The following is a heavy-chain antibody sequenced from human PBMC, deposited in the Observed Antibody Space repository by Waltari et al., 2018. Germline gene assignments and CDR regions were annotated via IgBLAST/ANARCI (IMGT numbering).Heavy chain of an antibody. V-gene: IGHV3-7*01. Sequence: EVLLVESGGGLVQTGGSLRLSCAASRFTFSNYVLNWVRQAPGKGLEWVANINQDGSEEYYVDSVKGRFTISRDNAKNSLYLEMKTLRAEDTAIYYCARTGARWLQFAAFDIWGQGTMVTVSS. CDR3: ARTGARWLQFAAFDI. D-gene: IGHD5-12*01. CDR2: INQDGSEE. CDR1: RFTFSNYV. J-gene: IGHJ3*02.